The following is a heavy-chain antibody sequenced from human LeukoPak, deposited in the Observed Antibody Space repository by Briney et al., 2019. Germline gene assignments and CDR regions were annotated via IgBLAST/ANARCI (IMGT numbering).Heavy chain of an antibody. CDR2: IIPIFGTA. V-gene: IGHV1-69*01. J-gene: IGHJ5*02. CDR1: GGTFSSYA. D-gene: IGHD5-18*01. Sequence: ASVKVSCKASGGTFSSYAISWVRQAPGQGLGWMGGIIPIFGTANYAQKFQGRVTITAEESTSTAYMELSSLRSEDTAVYYCARDLGEIQLWLRGWFDPWGQGTLVTVSS. CDR3: ARDLGEIQLWLRGWFDP.